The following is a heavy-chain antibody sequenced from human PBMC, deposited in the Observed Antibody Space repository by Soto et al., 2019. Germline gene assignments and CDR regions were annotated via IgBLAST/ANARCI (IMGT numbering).Heavy chain of an antibody. CDR2: ISYDGSNK. CDR3: EKDWAIAATWAPA. CDR1: VFTFSIYG. Sequence: PRGALRVSCAASVFTFSIYGMPWVRQAPGKGLEWVAVISYDGSNKYYADSVKGRFTISIDNSKNTLYLQMNSLRAEDTAVYYCEKDWAIAATWAPAWGQGTMVTVSS. J-gene: IGHJ5*02. D-gene: IGHD6-13*01. V-gene: IGHV3-30*18.